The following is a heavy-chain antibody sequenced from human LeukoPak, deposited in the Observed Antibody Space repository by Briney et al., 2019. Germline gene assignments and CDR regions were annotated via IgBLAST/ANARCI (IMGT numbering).Heavy chain of an antibody. Sequence: GGSLRLSCVASGFTFKGHYMSWIRQAPGKGLEWLSCINSSGVNIYYADYLRGRFTFSRDTAMNSLYLQITSLTAEDTAVYYCAISQGPAYYFDYWGQGTLVAASS. CDR1: GFTFKGHY. CDR3: AISQGPAYYFDY. D-gene: IGHD1-14*01. J-gene: IGHJ4*02. CDR2: INSSGVNI. V-gene: IGHV3-11*01.